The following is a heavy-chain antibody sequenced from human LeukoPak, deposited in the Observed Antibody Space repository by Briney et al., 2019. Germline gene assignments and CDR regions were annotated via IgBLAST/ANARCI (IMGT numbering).Heavy chain of an antibody. CDR2: IIPIFGTA. Sequence: SVKLSCKASGGTFSSYAISWVRQAPGPGLEWMGGIIPIFGTANYAQKFQGRVTITADESTSTAYMELSSLISEDTAVYYCAREAAEPAPEYYFDYWGQGTLVTVSS. J-gene: IGHJ4*02. CDR1: GGTFSSYA. CDR3: AREAAEPAPEYYFDY. V-gene: IGHV1-69*13. D-gene: IGHD1-26*01.